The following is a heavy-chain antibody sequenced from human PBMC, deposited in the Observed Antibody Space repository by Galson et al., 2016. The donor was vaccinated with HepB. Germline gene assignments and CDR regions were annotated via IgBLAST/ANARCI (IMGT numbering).Heavy chain of an antibody. CDR3: AREQRGYSYSYLRWFDP. V-gene: IGHV4-34*12. Sequence: LSLTCAVDGGSVSGYSWSWIRQPPGKGLEWIGEIIDNGDTNYNPSLKGRVTLSIDTSNNHFSLILTSVNDADSAVYYCAREQRGYSYSYLRWFDPWGQGTQVTVSS. CDR2: IIDNGDT. CDR1: GGSVSGYS. J-gene: IGHJ5*02. D-gene: IGHD5-18*01.